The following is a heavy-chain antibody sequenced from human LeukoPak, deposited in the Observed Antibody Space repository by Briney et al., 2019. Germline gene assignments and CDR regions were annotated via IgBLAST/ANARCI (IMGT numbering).Heavy chain of an antibody. D-gene: IGHD5-18*01. CDR3: ARAVFYTATD. Sequence: SETLSLTCTVSGGSISGYYWSWIRQPPGKGLEWIGYIYYSGSTNYNPSLKSRVTISVDTSKNQFSLKPSSVTAADTAVYYCARAVFYTATDWGQGTLVTVSS. CDR1: GGSISGYY. CDR2: IYYSGST. V-gene: IGHV4-59*01. J-gene: IGHJ4*02.